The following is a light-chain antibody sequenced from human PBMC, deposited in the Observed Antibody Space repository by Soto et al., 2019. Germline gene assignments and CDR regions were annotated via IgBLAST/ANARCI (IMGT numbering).Light chain of an antibody. CDR3: LSYAGSSTRV. Sequence: QSALTQPRSVSGSPGQSVTISCTGTSSDVGRYNYVSWYQQHPGKAPKLMIYDVTKRPSGAPDRFSGSKSGSTASLTISGLQADDEADYYCLSYAGSSTRVFGTGTKVTVL. J-gene: IGLJ1*01. V-gene: IGLV2-11*01. CDR1: SSDVGRYNY. CDR2: DVT.